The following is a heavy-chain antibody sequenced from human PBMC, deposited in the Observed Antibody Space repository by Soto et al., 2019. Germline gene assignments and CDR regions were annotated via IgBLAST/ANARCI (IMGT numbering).Heavy chain of an antibody. D-gene: IGHD3-10*01. V-gene: IGHV2-5*02. Sequence: QITLKESGPTLVKPTQTLTLTCTFSGFSLTTRGVGVGWIRQPPGKALEWLALIYWDDDEGYSPSLKGRPTIPQHPSQSQVVLTMTNMAPVHTATYYCAHSPRRFSYYLDYWGQGTLVTVSS. CDR2: IYWDDDE. CDR1: GFSLTTRGVG. CDR3: AHSPRRFSYYLDY. J-gene: IGHJ4*02.